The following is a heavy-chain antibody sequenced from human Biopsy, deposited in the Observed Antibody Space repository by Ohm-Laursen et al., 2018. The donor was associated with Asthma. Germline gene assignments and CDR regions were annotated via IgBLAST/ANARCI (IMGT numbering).Heavy chain of an antibody. CDR1: GYNFIIFA. CDR3: ARTYYDFLTGQVKDVFGV. D-gene: IGHD3-9*01. Sequence: SVKVSCKASGYNFIIFAIHWVRQAPGQRLEWMGWVNTGNGDTKYSQKFQGRVTITRDTSASTAYMELRGLRSEDTATYYCARTYYDFLTGQVKDVFGVWGQGTMVTVSS. V-gene: IGHV1-3*04. CDR2: VNTGNGDT. J-gene: IGHJ3*01.